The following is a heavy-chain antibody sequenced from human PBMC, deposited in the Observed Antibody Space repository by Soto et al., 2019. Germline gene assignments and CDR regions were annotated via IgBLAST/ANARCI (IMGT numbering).Heavy chain of an antibody. D-gene: IGHD4-17*01. CDR2: IYNSGST. CDR3: GRISSHGDYAY. J-gene: IGHJ4*02. V-gene: IGHV4-39*01. CDR1: GGSISSSSFH. Sequence: SETLSLTCTVSGGSISSSSFHWGWIRQPPGKGLEWIGSIYNSGSTYYSPSLKSRVTISVDTSKNQFSLKLSSVTAADTAVYYCGRISSHGDYAYWGQGTLVTVSS.